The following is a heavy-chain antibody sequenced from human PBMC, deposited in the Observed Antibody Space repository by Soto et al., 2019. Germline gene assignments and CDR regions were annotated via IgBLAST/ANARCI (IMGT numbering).Heavy chain of an antibody. Sequence: QVQLVQSGAEVKQPGASVKLSCRASGYTFTSYYIHWVRQAPGQGPEWMGIINPGGGSTSSAQKFQGRVTVTWDTSTSTVFLDLSTLTSEDTAVYYCARDANAALTFHYYGMDVWGQGTTVTVSS. J-gene: IGHJ6*02. CDR3: ARDANAALTFHYYGMDV. CDR2: INPGGGST. V-gene: IGHV1-46*01. CDR1: GYTFTSYY.